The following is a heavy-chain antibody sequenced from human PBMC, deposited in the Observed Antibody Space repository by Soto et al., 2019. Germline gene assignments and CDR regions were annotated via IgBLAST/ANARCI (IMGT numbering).Heavy chain of an antibody. CDR3: ARQGAALRDYYYGMDV. J-gene: IGHJ6*02. CDR1: GGTFSRYA. Sequence: QVQLVQSGAEVKKPGSSVKVSCKASGGTFSRYAISWVRQAPGQGLEWMGGIIPIFGTANYAQKFQGRVTITADKSTSTDYMELSSLRSEDTAVYYCARQGAALRDYYYGMDVWGQGTTVTVSS. V-gene: IGHV1-69*14. CDR2: IIPIFGTA. D-gene: IGHD6-25*01.